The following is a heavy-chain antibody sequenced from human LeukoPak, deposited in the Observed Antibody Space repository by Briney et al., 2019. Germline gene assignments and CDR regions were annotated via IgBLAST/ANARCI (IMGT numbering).Heavy chain of an antibody. Sequence: GGSLRLSCAASGFPSSDYYMTWIRQVPGKGLEWVSYISTSSGFTKYADSVKGRFTISRDNAKNSLYLQMNSLRAEDTAVYYCARWRSKGALGYWGQGTLVTVSS. V-gene: IGHV3-11*06. CDR1: GFPSSDYY. D-gene: IGHD3-16*01. CDR2: ISTSSGFT. CDR3: ARWRSKGALGY. J-gene: IGHJ4*02.